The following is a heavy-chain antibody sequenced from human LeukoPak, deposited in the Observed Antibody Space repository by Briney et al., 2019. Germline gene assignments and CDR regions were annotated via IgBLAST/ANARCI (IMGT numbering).Heavy chain of an antibody. V-gene: IGHV3-23*01. Sequence: GGSLRLSCAASGXIFSTYAMSWVRQAPGKGLEWVSGISGSGDSTYYADSVKGRFTISRDNSKNTLYLQMYSLRAEDTAVYYCAKGYPTSLDYWGQGTLVTVSS. CDR3: AKGYPTSLDY. CDR2: ISGSGDST. J-gene: IGHJ4*02. CDR1: GXIFSTYA. D-gene: IGHD1-26*01.